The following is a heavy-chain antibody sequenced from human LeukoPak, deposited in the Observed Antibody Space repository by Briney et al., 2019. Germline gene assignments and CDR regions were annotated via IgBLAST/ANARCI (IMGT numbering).Heavy chain of an antibody. CDR1: GFTFIGYA. CDR2: ITGSADST. D-gene: IGHD3-22*01. J-gene: IGHJ5*02. Sequence: GGSLRLSCAASGFTFIGYAMSWVRQAPGKGLEWVSAITGSADSTYYADSVKGRFTVSRDNSKNTLYLQMNTLRAEDTAVYYCANIPIYYDSSGNKNWFDPWGQGTLVTVSS. CDR3: ANIPIYYDSSGNKNWFDP. V-gene: IGHV3-23*01.